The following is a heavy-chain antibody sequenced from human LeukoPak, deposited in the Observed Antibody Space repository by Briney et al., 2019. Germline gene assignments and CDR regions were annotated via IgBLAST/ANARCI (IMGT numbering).Heavy chain of an antibody. D-gene: IGHD2-2*01. CDR1: GFTFSSYW. J-gene: IGHJ4*02. Sequence: GGSLRLSCAASGFTFSSYWMSWVRQAPGKGLEWVANIKQDGSEKYYVDSVKGRFTISRDNAKNSLYLQMNSLRAEDTAVYYCARDRGLYCSSTSCLDLFDYWGQGTLVTVSS. CDR3: ARDRGLYCSSTSCLDLFDY. CDR2: IKQDGSEK. V-gene: IGHV3-7*01.